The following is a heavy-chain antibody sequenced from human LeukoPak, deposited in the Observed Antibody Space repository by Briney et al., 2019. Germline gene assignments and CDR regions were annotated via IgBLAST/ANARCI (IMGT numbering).Heavy chain of an antibody. CDR1: GFTFSTYY. CDR3: ARGTYYYLY. V-gene: IGHV3-7*05. CDR2: IKPDGNEK. Sequence: GGSLRLSCAASGFTFSTYYMTWVRQAPGKGLEWLAYIKPDGNEKYYVDSVKGRFTISRDNAKNSLYLQMSSLRTDDTAVYYCARGTYYYLYWGQGTLVTVSS. J-gene: IGHJ4*02.